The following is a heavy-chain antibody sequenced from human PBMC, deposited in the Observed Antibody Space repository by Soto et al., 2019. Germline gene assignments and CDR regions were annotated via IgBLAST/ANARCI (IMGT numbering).Heavy chain of an antibody. Sequence: PSETPSRTCTASGASQNTSYWDWNRRPRPQRPEWIGYVYYAGATNSNPSLESRVTISPDTSRNQFSLNLRSVTAADTAVYYCARVMGDWGTYYYYYGMDVWGQGTTVTVSS. J-gene: IGHJ6*02. D-gene: IGHD3-16*01. CDR3: ARVMGDWGTYYYYYGMDV. CDR2: VYYAGAT. CDR1: GASQNTSY. V-gene: IGHV4-59*01.